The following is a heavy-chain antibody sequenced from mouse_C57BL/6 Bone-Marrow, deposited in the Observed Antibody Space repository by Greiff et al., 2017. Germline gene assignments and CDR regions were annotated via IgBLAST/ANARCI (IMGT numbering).Heavy chain of an antibody. CDR2: MNSDGGST. D-gene: IGHD2-3*01. Sequence: EVKLMESGGGLVQPGESLKLSCESNEYEFPSHDMSWVRKTPEKRLELVAAMNSDGGSTYYPDTMERRFIISRDNTKKPLYLQMSSLRSEDTALYYCARWLLRAMDYWGQGTSVTVSS. V-gene: IGHV5-2*01. J-gene: IGHJ4*01. CDR3: ARWLLRAMDY. CDR1: EYEFPSHD.